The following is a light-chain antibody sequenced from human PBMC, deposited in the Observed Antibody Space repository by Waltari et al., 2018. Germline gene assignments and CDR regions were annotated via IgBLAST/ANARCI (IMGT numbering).Light chain of an antibody. Sequence: DIQMTQSPSTLSASVGDRVTITCRASQSTTRWLAGYQQKAGKAPKLLIYKASILESGVPSRFSGGGSGTEFTLTISSLQPDDFATYYCQHYDSYSATFGRGTKVEIK. CDR1: QSTTRW. V-gene: IGKV1-5*03. CDR2: KAS. J-gene: IGKJ4*02. CDR3: QHYDSYSAT.